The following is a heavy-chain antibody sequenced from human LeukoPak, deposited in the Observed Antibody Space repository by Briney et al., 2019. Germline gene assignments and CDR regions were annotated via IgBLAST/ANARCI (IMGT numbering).Heavy chain of an antibody. J-gene: IGHJ4*02. D-gene: IGHD4-23*01. Sequence: RGSRTLSCAASGFTFSSYWMHWVRQAPGKGLVWVSRISNEEYSTIYADSVKGRFTISRDNSKNTLYLQMNSLRDEDTAVYYCAKETQDYGGYDYWGQGTLVTDSS. CDR1: GFTFSSYW. CDR3: AKETQDYGGYDY. V-gene: IGHV3-74*01. CDR2: ISNEEYST.